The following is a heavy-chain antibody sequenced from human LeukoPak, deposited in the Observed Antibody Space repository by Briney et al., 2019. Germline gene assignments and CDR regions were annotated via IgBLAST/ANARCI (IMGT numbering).Heavy chain of an antibody. D-gene: IGHD6-13*01. CDR3: AKDIMAAADYYYYGMDV. J-gene: IGHJ6*02. Sequence: GGSLRLSCAASGFTFDDYAMHWVRQAPGKGLEWVSGISWNSGSIGYADSVKGRFTISRDNAKNSLYLQMNGLRAEDTALYYCAKDIMAAADYYYYGMDVWGQGTTVTVSS. CDR1: GFTFDDYA. CDR2: ISWNSGSI. V-gene: IGHV3-9*01.